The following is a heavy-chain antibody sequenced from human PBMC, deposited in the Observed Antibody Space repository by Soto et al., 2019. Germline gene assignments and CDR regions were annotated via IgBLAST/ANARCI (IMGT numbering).Heavy chain of an antibody. CDR2: ISRSSSNI. D-gene: IGHD2-2*01. Sequence: LRLSCAASGFTFSSYRMNWVRQAPGKGLEWVSYISRSSSNIAYADSVKGRFTISRDNAKNSLYLLMNSLRDEDTAVYYCARMGCSSTSCYSYHFDEWGQGTLVTVSS. J-gene: IGHJ4*02. CDR3: ARMGCSSTSCYSYHFDE. CDR1: GFTFSSYR. V-gene: IGHV3-48*02.